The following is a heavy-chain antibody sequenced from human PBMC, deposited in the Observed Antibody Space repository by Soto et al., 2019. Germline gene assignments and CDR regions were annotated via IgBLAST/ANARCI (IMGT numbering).Heavy chain of an antibody. D-gene: IGHD5-12*01. V-gene: IGHV1-69*01. CDR3: ARGQDGYNHREGRFDY. Sequence: QVQLVQSGAEVKKPGSSVKVSCKASGGTFSRYAISWVRQAPVQGLEWMGGIIPIFGTANCAQKFQGRVTITAAESTSTAYMELSSLRSEDTAVYDCARGQDGYNHREGRFDYWGQGTLVTVSS. J-gene: IGHJ4*02. CDR1: GGTFSRYA. CDR2: IIPIFGTA.